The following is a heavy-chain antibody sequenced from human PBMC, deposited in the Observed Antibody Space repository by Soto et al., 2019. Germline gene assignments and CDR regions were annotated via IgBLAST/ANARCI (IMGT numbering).Heavy chain of an antibody. J-gene: IGHJ4*02. Sequence: EEQLLESGGGLAQPGGSLRLSCAASGFTFRGYAMSWVRQAPGKGPEWVSGISGSGDSTYHAKSVKGRFIISRDNSKNTLYLEITSLRAEDTAVYYCAKADGASHSPVDCWGQGTLVAVSS. CDR1: GFTFRGYA. CDR2: ISGSGDST. CDR3: AKADGASHSPVDC. D-gene: IGHD2-8*01. V-gene: IGHV3-23*01.